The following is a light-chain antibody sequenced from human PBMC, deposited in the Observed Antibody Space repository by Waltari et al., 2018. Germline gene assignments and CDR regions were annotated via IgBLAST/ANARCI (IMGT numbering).Light chain of an antibody. CDR2: WAS. CDR3: HQHYTTPWT. CDR1: QTVLYRDNNKNY. Sequence: DIVMTQSPDSLAVSLGESATLHCKSSQTVLYRDNNKNYLTWYQQKPGQPPKLLFSWASIRESGVPDRLSASGSGTDFTLTISSLQAEDVAVYYCHQHYTTPWTFGQGTKVEIK. J-gene: IGKJ1*01. V-gene: IGKV4-1*01.